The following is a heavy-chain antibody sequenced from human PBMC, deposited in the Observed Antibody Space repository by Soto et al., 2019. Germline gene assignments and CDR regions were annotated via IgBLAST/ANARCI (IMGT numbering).Heavy chain of an antibody. CDR1: GFTFSSYA. J-gene: IGHJ3*02. Sequence: QVQLVESGGGVVQPGRSLRLSCAASGFTFSSYAMHWVRQAPGKGLEWVAVISYDGSNKYYADSVKGRFTISRDNSKNTLYLQMNSLRAEDTAVYYCARDGGADYVWGSYRPYDAFDIWGQGTMVTVSS. V-gene: IGHV3-30-3*01. CDR3: ARDGGADYVWGSYRPYDAFDI. CDR2: ISYDGSNK. D-gene: IGHD3-16*02.